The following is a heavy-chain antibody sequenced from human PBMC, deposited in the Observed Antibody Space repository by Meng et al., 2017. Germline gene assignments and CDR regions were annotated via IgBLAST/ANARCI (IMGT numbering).Heavy chain of an antibody. CDR2: IYHSGST. V-gene: IGHV4-4*02. Sequence: SCAVSGGSISSSNWWSWVRQPPGKGLEWIGEIYHSGSTNYNPSLKSRVTISVDKSKNQFSLKLSSVTAADTAVYYCARGLARGYSSSWGNYYYGMDVWGQGTTVTVSS. CDR3: ARGLARGYSSSWGNYYYGMDV. J-gene: IGHJ6*02. CDR1: GGSISSSNW. D-gene: IGHD6-13*01.